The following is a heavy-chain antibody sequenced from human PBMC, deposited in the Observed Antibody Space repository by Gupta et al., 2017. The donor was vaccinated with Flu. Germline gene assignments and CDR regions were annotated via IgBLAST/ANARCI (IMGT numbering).Heavy chain of an antibody. Sequence: PGQGLEWMGGIIPIFGTANYAQKFQDRVTITADESTSTAYMELSSLRSEDTAVYYCARGSTAMDHYYYGMDVWGQGTTVTVSS. CDR3: ARGSTAMDHYYYGMDV. D-gene: IGHD5-18*01. J-gene: IGHJ6*02. V-gene: IGHV1-69*01. CDR2: IIPIFGTA.